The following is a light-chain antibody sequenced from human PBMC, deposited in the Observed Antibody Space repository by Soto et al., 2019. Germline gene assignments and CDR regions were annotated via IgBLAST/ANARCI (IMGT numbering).Light chain of an antibody. V-gene: IGKV1-9*01. CDR3: QQHNSYVFA. Sequence: DIQLTQSPSFLSASVGDRVTITCRASQDVSSYLAWYQQKPGKAPNLLIYDASTLGTGVPSRFSGSGSETEFTLTISSLQPEDFATYYCQQHNSYVFAFGPGTKVDIK. CDR1: QDVSSY. J-gene: IGKJ3*01. CDR2: DAS.